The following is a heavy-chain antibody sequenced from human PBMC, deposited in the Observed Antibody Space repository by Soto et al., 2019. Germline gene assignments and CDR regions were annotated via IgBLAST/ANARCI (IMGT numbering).Heavy chain of an antibody. V-gene: IGHV4-39*01. D-gene: IGHD2-21*01. CDR2: IYYSGGT. J-gene: IGHJ4*02. Sequence: PSETLSLTCSVSGASINSNDFYWGWIRQPPGKGLEWIGTIYYSGGTYYNPSLESRVTISVDTSKNQFSLTLSSVTATDTAVYYCARVVEGDHFHYWGRGTLVTVSS. CDR3: ARVVEGDHFHY. CDR1: GASINSNDFY.